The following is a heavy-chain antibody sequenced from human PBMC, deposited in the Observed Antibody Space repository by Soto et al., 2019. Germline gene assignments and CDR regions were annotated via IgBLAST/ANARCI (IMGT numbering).Heavy chain of an antibody. CDR1: GFTFSSYT. CDR3: AKDRGGDLKAFDI. D-gene: IGHD3-16*01. CDR2: ISSSSSYI. V-gene: IGHV3-21*01. Sequence: EVQLVESGGGLVKPGGSLRLSCAAFGFTFSSYTMNWVRQAPGKGLEWVSSISSSSSYIYYADSVKGRFTISRDNAKTSLYLQMNSPRAEGPAGDYCAKDRGGDLKAFDIWGQGTMVTVSS. J-gene: IGHJ3*02.